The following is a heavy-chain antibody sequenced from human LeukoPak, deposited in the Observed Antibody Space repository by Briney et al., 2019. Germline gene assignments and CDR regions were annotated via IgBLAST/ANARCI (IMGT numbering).Heavy chain of an antibody. D-gene: IGHD1-26*01. J-gene: IGHJ4*02. Sequence: PGGSLRLSCAASGFTFSTYWMHWVRQAPGKGLVWVSRINGDGSSSTYADSVKGRFTISRDNAKNSLYLQMNSLRVEDTALYYCASGAQSDYWGQGTLVTVSS. CDR2: INGDGSSS. CDR1: GFTFSTYW. V-gene: IGHV3-74*01. CDR3: ASGAQSDY.